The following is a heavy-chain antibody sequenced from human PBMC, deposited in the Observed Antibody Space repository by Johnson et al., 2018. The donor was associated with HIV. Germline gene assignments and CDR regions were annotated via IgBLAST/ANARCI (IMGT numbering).Heavy chain of an antibody. CDR1: GFNVSTNN. CDR2: ISYDGSNT. Sequence: QVQLVESGGGLVKPGGSLRLSCAASGFNVSTNNMNWVRQAPGKGLEWVAVISYDGSNTYNADSVKGRFTISRDNSKNTLYLQMNTLRADDTAVYYCARGSRYTHDNDDVYLLQAFDIWGQGTMVTVSS. J-gene: IGHJ3*02. CDR3: ARGSRYTHDNDDVYLLQAFDI. V-gene: IGHV3-30*03. D-gene: IGHD3-16*01.